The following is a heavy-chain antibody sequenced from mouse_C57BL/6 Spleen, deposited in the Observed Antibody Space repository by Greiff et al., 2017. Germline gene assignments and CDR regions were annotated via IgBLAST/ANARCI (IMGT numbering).Heavy chain of an antibody. CDR1: GYTFTSYW. J-gene: IGHJ2*01. V-gene: IGHV1-69*01. Sequence: QVQLKQPGAELVMPGASVKLSCKASGYTFTSYWMHWVKQRPGQGLEWIGEIDPSDSYTNYNQKFKGKSTLTVDKSSSTAYMQLSSLTSEDSAVYYWARRLETWGFDYWGQGTTLTVSS. CDR2: IDPSDSYT. CDR3: ARRLETWGFDY.